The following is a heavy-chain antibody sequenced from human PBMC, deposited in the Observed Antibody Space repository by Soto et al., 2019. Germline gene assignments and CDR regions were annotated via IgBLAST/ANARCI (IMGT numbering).Heavy chain of an antibody. Sequence: GASVKVSCKASGGTFSSYAISWLRQSPGQGLEWMGGIIPIFGTANYAQKFQGRVTITADESTSTAYMELSSLRSEDTAVYYCARDRGYYGSGSYHWFDPWGQGTLVTAPQ. CDR3: ARDRGYYGSGSYHWFDP. V-gene: IGHV1-69*13. CDR2: IIPIFGTA. CDR1: GGTFSSYA. J-gene: IGHJ5*02. D-gene: IGHD3-10*01.